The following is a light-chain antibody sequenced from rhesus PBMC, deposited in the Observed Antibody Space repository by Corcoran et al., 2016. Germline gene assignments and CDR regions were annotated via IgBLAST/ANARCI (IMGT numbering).Light chain of an antibody. CDR1: QGISTY. V-gene: IGKV1-43*02. Sequence: DIQMTQSPSSLSASVGDRVTITCRASQGISTYLNWYQQKPGKAPKRLIYAASSLESGVPSRFSGSGSWTDFTLTISSLQPEDFATYYCLKYDSDPLTFGGGTKVEIK. CDR2: AAS. CDR3: LKYDSDPLT. J-gene: IGKJ4*01.